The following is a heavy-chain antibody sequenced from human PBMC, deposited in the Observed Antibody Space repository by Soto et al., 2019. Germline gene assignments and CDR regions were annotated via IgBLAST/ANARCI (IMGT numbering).Heavy chain of an antibody. CDR3: ARDNIVLMVYAPDDNNWFDP. CDR2: VNTDGSIT. CDR1: GVSFSNCW. Sequence: GGSLRLSCAASGVSFSNCWMHWVRQAPGKGPVWVSRVNTDGSITSYADSVKGRFTISRDNSKNTLYLQMNSLRAEDTAVYYCARDNIVLMVYAPDDNNWFDPWGQGTLVTVSS. D-gene: IGHD2-8*01. J-gene: IGHJ5*02. V-gene: IGHV3-74*01.